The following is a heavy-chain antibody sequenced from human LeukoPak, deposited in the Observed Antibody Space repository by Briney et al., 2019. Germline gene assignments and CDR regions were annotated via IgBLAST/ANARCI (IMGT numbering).Heavy chain of an antibody. CDR1: GYTFTSYD. Sequence: ASVEVSCKASGYTFTSYDINWVRQATGQGLEWMGWMNPNSGNTGYAQKFQGRVTMTRNTSISTAYMELSSLRSEDTAVYYCARVVLYDYVWGSYRFDAFDIWGQGTMVTVSS. D-gene: IGHD3-16*02. CDR2: MNPNSGNT. J-gene: IGHJ3*02. V-gene: IGHV1-8*01. CDR3: ARVVLYDYVWGSYRFDAFDI.